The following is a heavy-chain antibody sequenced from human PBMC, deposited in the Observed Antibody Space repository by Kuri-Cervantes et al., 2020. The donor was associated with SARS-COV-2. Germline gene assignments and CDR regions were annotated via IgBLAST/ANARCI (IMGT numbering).Heavy chain of an antibody. CDR3: ARDRRPHTYDILTGYFRPFDY. V-gene: IGHV3-7*05. CDR2: IKQDGSEK. Sequence: LSLTCAASGFTFSSYWMSWVRQAPGKGLEWVANIKQDGSEKYYVDSVKGRFTISRDNAKNSLYLQMNSLRAEDTAVYYCARDRRPHTYDILTGYFRPFDYWGQGTLVTVSS. CDR1: GFTFSSYW. D-gene: IGHD3-9*01. J-gene: IGHJ4*02.